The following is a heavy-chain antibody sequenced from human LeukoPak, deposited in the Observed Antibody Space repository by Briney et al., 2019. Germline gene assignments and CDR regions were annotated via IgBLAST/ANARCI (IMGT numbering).Heavy chain of an antibody. CDR2: ITGGGGTT. CDR1: GFTFSSCA. CDR3: ARMREYSGNSYPNFDY. Sequence: GGSLRLSCAASGFTFSSCAMSWVRQAPGKGLEWASTITGGGGTTYYADSVKGRFTISRDTSKNTLFLQMNSLRAEDTAVYYCARMREYSGNSYPNFDYWGQGTLVTVSS. D-gene: IGHD1-26*01. J-gene: IGHJ4*02. V-gene: IGHV3-23*01.